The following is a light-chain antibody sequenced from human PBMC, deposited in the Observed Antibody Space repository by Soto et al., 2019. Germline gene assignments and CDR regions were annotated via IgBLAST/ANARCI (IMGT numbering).Light chain of an antibody. CDR1: SSDVGGYNY. CDR3: CSYTSSGTPV. Sequence: QSALTQPASVSGSPGQSITISCTGTSSDVGGYNYVSWYQQHPGKAPKLMIYEVTNRPSGVSNRFSGSKSGNTASLTISGLQAEDEADYYCCSYTSSGTPVFGGGTKLTVL. J-gene: IGLJ3*02. V-gene: IGLV2-14*01. CDR2: EVT.